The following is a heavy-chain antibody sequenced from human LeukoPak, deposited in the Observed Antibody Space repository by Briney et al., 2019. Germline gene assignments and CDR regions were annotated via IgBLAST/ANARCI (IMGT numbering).Heavy chain of an antibody. D-gene: IGHD3-10*01. CDR2: IYYSGST. V-gene: IGHV4-30-4*01. Sequence: SETLSLTCTVTGGSISSGDYYWSWIRQPPGKGLEWIGYIYYSGSTYYNPSLKSRVTISVDPSKNQFSLKLSSVTAADTAVYYCARGAIRWFGELLRWFDPWGQGTLVTVSS. CDR1: GGSISSGDYY. CDR3: ARGAIRWFGELLRWFDP. J-gene: IGHJ5*02.